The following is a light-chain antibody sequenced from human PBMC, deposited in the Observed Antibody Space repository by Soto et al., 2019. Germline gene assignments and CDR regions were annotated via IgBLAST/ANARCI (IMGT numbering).Light chain of an antibody. V-gene: IGKV1-5*03. CDR3: QHKYIHSPGT. CDR2: IAS. CDR1: QSISTW. J-gene: IGKJ1*01. Sequence: DIQMTQSPSSLSASVGDRVTITCRASQSISTWLAWYQQKPGKAPKLLIYIASSLESGVPSRFSGSGSGTEFTLIIMSLQPADFASFYCQHKYIHSPGTFGQGTEVEIK.